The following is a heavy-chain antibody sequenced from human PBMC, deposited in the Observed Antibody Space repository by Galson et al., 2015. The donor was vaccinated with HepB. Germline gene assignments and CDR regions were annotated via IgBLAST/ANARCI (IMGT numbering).Heavy chain of an antibody. CDR3: ARQKTLPGYSSGWGAYFDY. CDR1: GGSISSSSYY. J-gene: IGHJ4*02. CDR2: IYYSGST. Sequence: ETLSLTCTVSGGSISSSSYYWGWIRQPPGKGLEWIGSIYYSGSTYYNPSLKSRVTISVDTSKNQFSLKLSSVTAADTAVYYCARQKTLPGYSSGWGAYFDYWGQGTLVTVSS. V-gene: IGHV4-39*01. D-gene: IGHD6-19*01.